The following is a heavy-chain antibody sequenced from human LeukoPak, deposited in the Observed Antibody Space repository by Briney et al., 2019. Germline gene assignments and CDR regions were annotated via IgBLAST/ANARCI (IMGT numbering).Heavy chain of an antibody. Sequence: GGSLGPSGAASGFPFSDYYMSWIRQAPGKGLEWVSYISSSGSTKYYADSVKGRFTISRDNAKNSLYLQMNSLRAEDTAVYYCARGFRLIDYWGQGTLVTVSS. J-gene: IGHJ4*02. CDR1: GFPFSDYY. D-gene: IGHD3-10*01. V-gene: IGHV3-11*01. CDR3: ARGFRLIDY. CDR2: ISSSGSTK.